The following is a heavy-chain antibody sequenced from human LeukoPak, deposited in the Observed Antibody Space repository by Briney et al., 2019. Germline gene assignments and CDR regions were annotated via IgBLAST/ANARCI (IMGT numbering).Heavy chain of an antibody. V-gene: IGHV4-59*01. Sequence: PSETLSLTCTVSGGSISSYYWSWIRQPPGKGLEWIGYIYYSGSTNYNPSLKSRVTISVDTSKNQFSLKLSSVTAADTAVYYCAREDVTMVRGVHEVAWFDPWGQGTLVTVSS. J-gene: IGHJ5*02. CDR1: GGSISSYY. CDR2: IYYSGST. CDR3: AREDVTMVRGVHEVAWFDP. D-gene: IGHD3-10*01.